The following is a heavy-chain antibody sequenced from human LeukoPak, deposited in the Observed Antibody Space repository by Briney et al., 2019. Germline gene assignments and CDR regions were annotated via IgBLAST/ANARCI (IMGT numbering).Heavy chain of an antibody. Sequence: SETLSRTCTVSGGSISSYYWSWIRQPPGKGLEWRGYIYYSGSTNYNPSIKSRVTISVDTSKNQFSLKLSSVTAADTAVYYCARQRATIFGVVIARIHAFDIWGQGTMVTVSS. CDR3: ARQRATIFGVVIARIHAFDI. J-gene: IGHJ3*02. V-gene: IGHV4-59*01. CDR1: GGSISSYY. D-gene: IGHD3-3*01. CDR2: IYYSGST.